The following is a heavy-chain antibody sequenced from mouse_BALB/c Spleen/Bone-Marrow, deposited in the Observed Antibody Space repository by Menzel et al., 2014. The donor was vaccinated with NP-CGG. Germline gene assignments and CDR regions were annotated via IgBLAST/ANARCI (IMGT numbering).Heavy chain of an antibody. J-gene: IGHJ2*01. Sequence: VQLQQSGGGLVQPGGSRKLSCAASGFTFSSFGMHWVRRAPEKGLEWVAYISSGSSTIFYADTLKGRFTVSRDNPKNTLFLQMTSLRSEDTAMYYCTRGGNWDDFDYWGQGTTLTVSS. V-gene: IGHV5-17*02. D-gene: IGHD4-1*01. CDR3: TRGGNWDDFDY. CDR1: GFTFSSFG. CDR2: ISSGSSTI.